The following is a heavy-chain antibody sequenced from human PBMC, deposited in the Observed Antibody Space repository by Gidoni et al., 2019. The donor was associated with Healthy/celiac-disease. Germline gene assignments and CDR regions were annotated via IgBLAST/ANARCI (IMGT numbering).Heavy chain of an antibody. Sequence: QVQLVESGGGVVQPGRSLRLSCAASGFTFSSDGMHWVRQAPGKGLEWVAVISYDGSNKYYADSVKGRFTISRDNSKNTLYLQMNSLRAEDTAVYYCAKDRSGYEELGSVGYWGQGTLVTVSS. D-gene: IGHD5-12*01. CDR1: GFTFSSDG. V-gene: IGHV3-30*18. J-gene: IGHJ4*02. CDR2: ISYDGSNK. CDR3: AKDRSGYEELGSVGY.